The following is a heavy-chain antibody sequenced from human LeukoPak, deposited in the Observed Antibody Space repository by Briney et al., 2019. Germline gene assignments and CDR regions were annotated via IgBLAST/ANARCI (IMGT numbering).Heavy chain of an antibody. CDR1: GGSISSYF. Sequence: SETLSLTCTISGGSISSYFWSWIRQPPGKGLEWIGYIYYTGSTNYNPSLKSRVIISLDTSKNQFSLKLSSVTAADTAVFYCARGSDFGGRAFDIWGQGTMVTVSS. J-gene: IGHJ3*02. V-gene: IGHV4-59*01. D-gene: IGHD4-23*01. CDR2: IYYTGST. CDR3: ARGSDFGGRAFDI.